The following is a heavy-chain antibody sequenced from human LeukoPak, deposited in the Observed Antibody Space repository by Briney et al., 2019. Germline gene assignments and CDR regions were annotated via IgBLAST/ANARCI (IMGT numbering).Heavy chain of an antibody. CDR3: ATGIAVAGPVFDY. CDR2: ISGSGGST. CDR1: GFTFRSYA. J-gene: IGHJ4*02. V-gene: IGHV3-23*01. D-gene: IGHD6-19*01. Sequence: GGSLRLSCATSGFTFRSYAMSWVRQAPGKGLEWVSAISGSGGSTYYADSVKGRFTISRDNSKNTLYLQMNSLRAEDTAVYYCATGIAVAGPVFDYWGQGTLVTVSS.